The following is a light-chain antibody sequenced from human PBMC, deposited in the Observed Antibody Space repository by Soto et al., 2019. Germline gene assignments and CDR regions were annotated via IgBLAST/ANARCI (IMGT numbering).Light chain of an antibody. CDR1: RSDAGTYSI. CDR3: SSSARDTPFVL. CDR2: EGS. V-gene: IGLV2-23*03. J-gene: IGLJ2*01. Sequence: QSALTQPASVSGSLGQSITLSCTGFRSDAGTYSIVSWYQQFPDKAPKLILSEGSKRPSGVSARFSGSTSGNTASLTISGLQAEDEADYYCSSSARDTPFVLFGGGTKLTVL.